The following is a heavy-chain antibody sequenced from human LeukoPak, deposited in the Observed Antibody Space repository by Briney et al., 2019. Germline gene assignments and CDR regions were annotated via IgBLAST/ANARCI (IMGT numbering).Heavy chain of an antibody. Sequence: GGSLRLSCAASGFTFSSYAMHWVRQAPGKGLEYVSAISSNGGYTYYANSVKGRFTTSRDNSKNTLYLQMGSLRAEDMAVYYCAGGYCSSTSCSTGYYYYGMDVWGQGTTVTVSS. J-gene: IGHJ6*02. CDR3: AGGYCSSTSCSTGYYYYGMDV. CDR2: ISSNGGYT. CDR1: GFTFSSYA. D-gene: IGHD2-2*02. V-gene: IGHV3-64*01.